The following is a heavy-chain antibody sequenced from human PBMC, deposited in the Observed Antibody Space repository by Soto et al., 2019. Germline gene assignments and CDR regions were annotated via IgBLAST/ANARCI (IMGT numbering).Heavy chain of an antibody. CDR2: IIPIFGTA. Sequence: ASVKVSCKASGDAFSRYAISWLRQAPGQGLEWMGGIIPIFGTANYAQKFQGRVTITADKSTSTAYMELSSLRSEDTAVYYCARGYSSYRGAFDIWGQGTMVT. CDR3: ARGYSSYRGAFDI. V-gene: IGHV1-69*06. CDR1: GDAFSRYA. J-gene: IGHJ3*02. D-gene: IGHD6-6*01.